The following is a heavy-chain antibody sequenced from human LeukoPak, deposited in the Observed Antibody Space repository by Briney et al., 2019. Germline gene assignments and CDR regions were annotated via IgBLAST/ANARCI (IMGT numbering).Heavy chain of an antibody. CDR3: ARAYSTNGVGDY. D-gene: IGHD3-16*01. J-gene: IGHJ4*02. Sequence: SETLSLTCTVSGGSASSNCWSWIRLPPGKGLEWIGYIHDSGSTNYNPSLKSRVTISLDTPNNQFSLKLSSVTAADTAVYYCARAYSTNGVGDYWGQGILVTVSS. CDR1: GGSASSNC. V-gene: IGHV4-59*02. CDR2: IHDSGST.